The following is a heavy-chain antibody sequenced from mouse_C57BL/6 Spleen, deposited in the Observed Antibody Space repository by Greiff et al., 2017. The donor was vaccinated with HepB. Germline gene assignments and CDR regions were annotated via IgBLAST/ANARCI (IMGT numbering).Heavy chain of an antibody. J-gene: IGHJ1*03. Sequence: QVQLQQSGPELVKPGASVKISCKASGYAFSSSWMNWVKQRPGKGLERIGRIYPGDGDTNYNGKFKGKATLTADKSSSTAYMQLSSLTSEDSAVYFCARPGTERYFDVWGTGTTVTVSS. CDR1: GYAFSSSW. CDR3: ARPGTERYFDV. CDR2: IYPGDGDT. V-gene: IGHV1-82*01. D-gene: IGHD4-1*01.